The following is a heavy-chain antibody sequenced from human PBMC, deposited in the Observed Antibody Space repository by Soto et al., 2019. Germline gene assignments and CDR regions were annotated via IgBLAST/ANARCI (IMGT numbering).Heavy chain of an antibody. D-gene: IGHD2-8*01. CDR1: GDSVSSSSVT. CDR3: ARLIGNSWLDS. Sequence: SQTLSLTCAISGDSVSSSSVTWNWIRQSPSRGLEWLGRTYYRSKWYNDYAESVKSRITINPDTSNNQLSLHLNSVTPDDTAVYYCARLIGNSWLDSWGQGTLVTVSS. V-gene: IGHV6-1*01. J-gene: IGHJ5*01. CDR2: TYYRSKWYN.